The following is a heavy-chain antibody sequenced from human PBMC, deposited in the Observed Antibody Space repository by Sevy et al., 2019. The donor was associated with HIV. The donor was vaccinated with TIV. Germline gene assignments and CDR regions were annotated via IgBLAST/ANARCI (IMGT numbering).Heavy chain of an antibody. D-gene: IGHD2-21*02. CDR1: GFTFSSYG. V-gene: IGHV3-33*01. J-gene: IGHJ3*02. CDR3: ARADVVVTAILGAFDI. Sequence: VGSLRLSCAASGFTFSSYGMHWVRQAPGKGLEWVAVIWYDGSNKYYADSVKGRFTISRDNSKNTLYLQMNSLRAEDTAVYYCARADVVVTAILGAFDIWGQGTMVTVSS. CDR2: IWYDGSNK.